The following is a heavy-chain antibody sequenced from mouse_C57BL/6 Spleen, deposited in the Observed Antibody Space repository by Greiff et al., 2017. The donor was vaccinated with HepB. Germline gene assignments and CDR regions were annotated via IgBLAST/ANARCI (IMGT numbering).Heavy chain of an antibody. CDR3: ARSRPIYYGNLYAMDY. Sequence: VQLQQSDAELVKPGASVKISCKVSGYTFTDHTIHWMKQRPEQGLEWIGYIYPRDGSTKYNETFKGKATLTADKSSSTAYMQLNSLTSEDSAVYVCARSRPIYYGNLYAMDYWGQVTSVTVSS. CDR1: GYTFTDHT. D-gene: IGHD2-1*01. J-gene: IGHJ4*01. CDR2: IYPRDGST. V-gene: IGHV1-78*01.